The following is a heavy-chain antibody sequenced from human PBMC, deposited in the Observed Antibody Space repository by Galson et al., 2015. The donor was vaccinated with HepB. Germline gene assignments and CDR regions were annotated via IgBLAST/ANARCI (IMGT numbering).Heavy chain of an antibody. CDR3: ARDWVAARPGWSDP. J-gene: IGHJ5*02. CDR1: GYTFTTYG. CDR2: ISAYNGNT. Sequence: SVKVSCKASGYTFTTYGISWVRQAPGQRLEWMGWISAYNGNTKYAQKFQGRVTMSTDTSTRTAYMELRSLRSDDTAVYYCARDWVAARPGWSDPWGQGTQVTVSS. V-gene: IGHV1-18*04. D-gene: IGHD6-6*01.